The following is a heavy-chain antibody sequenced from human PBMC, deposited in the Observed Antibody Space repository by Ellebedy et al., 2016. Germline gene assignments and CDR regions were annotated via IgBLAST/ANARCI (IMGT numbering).Heavy chain of an antibody. CDR3: ARGPRLFTMTRGVLRAMDV. CDR1: GGSLSGYY. J-gene: IGHJ6*02. V-gene: IGHV4-34*01. D-gene: IGHD3-10*01. Sequence: SETLSLXXAVYGGSLSGYYWSWIRQPPGKGLEWIGEINHSGNTDYNPSLESRVTISVDTSKNQLSLILSSVTAADTAVYYCARGPRLFTMTRGVLRAMDVWGQGSTVIVS. CDR2: INHSGNT.